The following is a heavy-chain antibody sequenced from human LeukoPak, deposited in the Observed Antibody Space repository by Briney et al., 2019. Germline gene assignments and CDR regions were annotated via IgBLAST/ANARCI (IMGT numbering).Heavy chain of an antibody. D-gene: IGHD6-13*01. Sequence: GGSLRLSCAASGFTFSSYAMSWVRQAPGKGLEWVSGISGSGSNTYYADSVKGRFTISRDNSENTVNLQMNSLRAEDTAFYYCAKARAGDITAAFNYWGQGTLVTVSS. CDR1: GFTFSSYA. CDR2: ISGSGSNT. J-gene: IGHJ4*02. V-gene: IGHV3-23*01. CDR3: AKARAGDITAAFNY.